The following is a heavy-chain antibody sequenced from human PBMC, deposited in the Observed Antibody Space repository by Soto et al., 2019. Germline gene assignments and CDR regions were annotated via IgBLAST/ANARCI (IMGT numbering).Heavy chain of an antibody. J-gene: IGHJ5*02. CDR2: ISGSGGST. D-gene: IGHD2-2*01. V-gene: IGHV3-23*01. CDR3: AKGPSEYYNWFDP. Sequence: QLGGPLRLSCAASGFTFSSYAMSWVRQAPGKGLEWVSAISGSGGSTYYADSVKGRFTISRDNSKNTLYLQMNSLRAEDTAVYYCAKGPSEYYNWFDPWGQGTLVTVSS. CDR1: GFTFSSYA.